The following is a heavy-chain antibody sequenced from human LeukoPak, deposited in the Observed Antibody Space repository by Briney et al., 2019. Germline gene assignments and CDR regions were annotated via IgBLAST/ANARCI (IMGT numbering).Heavy chain of an antibody. V-gene: IGHV7-4-1*02. J-gene: IGHJ4*02. CDR2: INTNTGNP. CDR3: ARGPPRGYSLTPFFDC. D-gene: IGHD5-18*01. CDR1: GYTFTSYA. Sequence: ASVKVSCKASGYTFTSYAMNWVRQAPGQGLEWMGWINTNTGNPTYAQGFTGRFVFSLDTSVSTAYLQISSLKAEDTAVYYCARGPPRGYSLTPFFDCWGQGTLVTVSS.